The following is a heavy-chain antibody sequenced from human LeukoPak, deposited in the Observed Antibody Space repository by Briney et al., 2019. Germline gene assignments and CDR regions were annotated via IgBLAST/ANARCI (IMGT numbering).Heavy chain of an antibody. CDR1: GFTFSSYW. CDR3: ARDFSSGWTFDY. CDR2: IKQDGSEK. D-gene: IGHD6-19*01. Sequence: PGGSLRLSCAASGFTFSSYWMSWVRQAPGKGLEWVANIKQDGSEKYYVDSVKGRFNIYRDHATNSLYLPINSLRAEDPAVYYCARDFSSGWTFDYWGQGTLVTVSS. J-gene: IGHJ4*02. V-gene: IGHV3-7*01.